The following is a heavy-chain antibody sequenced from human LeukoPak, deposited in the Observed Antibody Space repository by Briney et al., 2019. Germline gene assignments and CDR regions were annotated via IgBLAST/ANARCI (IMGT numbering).Heavy chain of an antibody. V-gene: IGHV4-59*01. D-gene: IGHD7-27*01. CDR2: IYYSGST. Sequence: SETLSLTCTVSGGSLSSYYWSWVRQPPGKGLEWIGDIYYSGSTKYNPSLKSRVTISVDTSKNQVSLKQSSVTAADTAVYYCARDSLTGNLWYYYGMDVWGQGTTVTVSS. CDR1: GGSLSSYY. CDR3: ARDSLTGNLWYYYGMDV. J-gene: IGHJ6*02.